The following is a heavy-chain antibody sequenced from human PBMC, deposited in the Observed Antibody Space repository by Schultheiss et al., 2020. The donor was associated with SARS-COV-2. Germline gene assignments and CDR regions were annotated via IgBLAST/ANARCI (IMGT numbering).Heavy chain of an antibody. Sequence: SETLSLTCSVSGGFISSYHWSWIRQPAGKGLEWIGRIYTSGSTNYNPSLKSRVTMSVDTSKNQFSLKLSSVTAADTAVYYCARDSVGATRGGVGDDYWGQGTLVTVSS. CDR3: ARDSVGATRGGVGDDY. D-gene: IGHD1-26*01. CDR2: IYTSGST. CDR1: GGFISSYH. J-gene: IGHJ4*02. V-gene: IGHV4-4*07.